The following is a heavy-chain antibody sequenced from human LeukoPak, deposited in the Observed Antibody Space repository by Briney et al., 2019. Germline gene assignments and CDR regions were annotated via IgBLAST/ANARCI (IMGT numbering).Heavy chain of an antibody. J-gene: IGHJ6*04. Sequence: PGGSLRLSCAASGFTFSSYEMNGGRRAPGEGLEGVSYISSSGSTIYYADSVKGRFTISRDNAKNSLYLQMNSLRAEDTAVYYCAELGITMIGGVWGKGTTVTISS. D-gene: IGHD3-10*02. V-gene: IGHV3-48*03. CDR2: ISSSGSTI. CDR3: AELGITMIGGV. CDR1: GFTFSSYE.